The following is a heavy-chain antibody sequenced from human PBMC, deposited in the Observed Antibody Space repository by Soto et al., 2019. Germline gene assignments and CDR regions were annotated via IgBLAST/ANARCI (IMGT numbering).Heavy chain of an antibody. V-gene: IGHV5-51*01. CDR1: GYSFTNYW. D-gene: IGHD3-9*01. CDR3: VRPDSTGYYSH. CDR2: INPADSDT. Sequence: GESLKISCKGSGYSFTNYWIGWVRQMPGKGLEWMGIINPADSDTRYSPSFQGQVTVSVDKSISAAYLQRGSLKASDTAMYYCVRPDSTGYYSHWGQGTPVTVSS. J-gene: IGHJ4*02.